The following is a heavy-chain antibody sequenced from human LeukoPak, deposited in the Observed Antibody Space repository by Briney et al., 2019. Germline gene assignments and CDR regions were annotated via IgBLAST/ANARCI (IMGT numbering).Heavy chain of an antibody. D-gene: IGHD3-10*01. CDR1: GFTFSSYG. CDR3: ARRAWDGSGSLDY. CDR2: IWYDGSNK. V-gene: IGHV3-33*01. Sequence: GRSLRLSCAASGFTFSSYGMHWVRQAPGKGLEWVAVIWYDGSNKYYADSVKGRSTISRDNSKNTLSLQMNSLKAEDTAVYYCARRAWDGSGSLDYWGQGTLVTVSS. J-gene: IGHJ4*02.